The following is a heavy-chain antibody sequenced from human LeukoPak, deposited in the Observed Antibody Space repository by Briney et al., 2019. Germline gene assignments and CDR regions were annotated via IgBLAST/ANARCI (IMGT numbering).Heavy chain of an antibody. Sequence: PSQTLSLTCTVSGCSISSGGYYWSWIRQHPGKGLEWAGYIYYSGSTYCNPSLKSRVTISVDTSKNQFSLKLSSVTAADTAVYYCARGLPSSPWNYRSLFYFDYWGQGTLVTVSS. CDR1: GCSISSGGYY. CDR2: IYYSGST. V-gene: IGHV4-31*03. D-gene: IGHD1-7*01. J-gene: IGHJ4*02. CDR3: ARGLPSSPWNYRSLFYFDY.